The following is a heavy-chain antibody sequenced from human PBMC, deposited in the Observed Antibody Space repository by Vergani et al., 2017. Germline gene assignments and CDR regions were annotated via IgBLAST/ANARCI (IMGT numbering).Heavy chain of an antibody. V-gene: IGHV4-34*01. CDR3: ARDGISDGGGFDY. CDR1: GGSFSGYY. CDR2: INHSGST. Sequence: QVQLQQWGAGLLKPSETLSLTCAVYGGSFSGYYWSWIRQPPGKGLEWIGEINHSGSTNYNPSLKSRVTISVDTSKNQFSLKLSSVTAADTAVYYCARDGISDGGGFDYWGQGTLVTVSS. J-gene: IGHJ4*02. D-gene: IGHD3-16*01.